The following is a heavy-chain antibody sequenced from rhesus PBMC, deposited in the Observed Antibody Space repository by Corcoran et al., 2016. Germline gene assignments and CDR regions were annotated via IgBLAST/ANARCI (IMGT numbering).Heavy chain of an antibody. D-gene: IGHD3-34*01. V-gene: IGHV4-173*01. CDR3: ARLGWGDYYVYGLDS. J-gene: IGHJ6*01. CDR2: ISGSGGST. Sequence: QLQLQESGPGLVKPSETLSLPCAVSGGSISSNYWSWIRQPPGTGLEWNGRISGSGGSTDYNPSLKSRVTISTDTSKNQFSLKLSSVTAADTAVYYCARLGWGDYYVYGLDSWGQGVVVTVSS. CDR1: GGSISSNY.